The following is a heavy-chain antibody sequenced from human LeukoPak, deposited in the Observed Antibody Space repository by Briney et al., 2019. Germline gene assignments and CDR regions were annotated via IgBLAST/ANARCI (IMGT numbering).Heavy chain of an antibody. V-gene: IGHV4-61*01. D-gene: IGHD6-6*01. J-gene: IGHJ6*02. CDR2: IYYSGST. Sequence: SETLSLTCTVSGGSISSSSYYWSWIRQPPGKGLEWIGYIYYSGSTNYNPSLKSRVTISVDTSKNQFSLKLSSVTAADTAVYYCARELSVPSSSSRYYGMDVWGQGTTVTVSS. CDR1: GGSISSSSYY. CDR3: ARELSVPSSSSRYYGMDV.